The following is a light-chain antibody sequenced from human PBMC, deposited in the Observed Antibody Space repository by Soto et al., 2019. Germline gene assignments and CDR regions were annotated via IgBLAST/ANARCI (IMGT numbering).Light chain of an antibody. CDR2: EVS. J-gene: IGLJ2*01. CDR1: SSDVGVYNY. Sequence: QSVLTQPPSASGSPGQSVTISCTGTSSDVGVYNYVSWYQQHPGKAPKLMIYEVSKRPSGVPDRFSGSKSGNTASLTVSGLQAEDEADYYYSSFAGNNNLVFGGGTKLTVL. CDR3: SSFAGNNNLV. V-gene: IGLV2-8*01.